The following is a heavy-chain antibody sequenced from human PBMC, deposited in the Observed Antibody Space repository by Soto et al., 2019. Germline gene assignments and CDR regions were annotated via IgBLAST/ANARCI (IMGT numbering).Heavy chain of an antibody. D-gene: IGHD6-13*01. CDR1: GFTFSSYA. J-gene: IGHJ4*02. V-gene: IGHV3-23*01. CDR2: ISGSGGST. Sequence: GGSLRLSCAASGFTFSSYAMSWVRQAPGKGLEWVSAISGSGGSTYYADSVKGRFTISRDNSKNTLYLQMNSLRAEDTAVYYCAKDHSYSSSWYGIEYRGQGTLVTVSS. CDR3: AKDHSYSSSWYGIEY.